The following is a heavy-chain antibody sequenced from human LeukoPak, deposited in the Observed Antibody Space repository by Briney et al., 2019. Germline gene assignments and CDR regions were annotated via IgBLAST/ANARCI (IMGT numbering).Heavy chain of an antibody. J-gene: IGHJ4*02. D-gene: IGHD5-18*01. Sequence: PGGSLRLSCAASGFTVSSNDMSWVRQAPGKGLEWVSVIYSGGSTYYADSVKGRFTISRDNSKNTLYLQMNSLRAEDTAVYYCARDTRRYSYGNIVDWGQGTLVTVAS. CDR2: IYSGGST. CDR1: GFTVSSND. V-gene: IGHV3-53*01. CDR3: ARDTRRYSYGNIVD.